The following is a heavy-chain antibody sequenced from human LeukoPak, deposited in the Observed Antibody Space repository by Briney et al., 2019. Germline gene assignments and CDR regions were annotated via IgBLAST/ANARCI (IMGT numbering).Heavy chain of an antibody. CDR3: AKDLSYGSNWFDP. CDR1: GFTFSSHG. D-gene: IGHD5-18*01. J-gene: IGHJ5*02. V-gene: IGHV3-33*06. Sequence: GGSLRLSCAASGFTFSSHGMHWVRQAPGKGLEWVALIWYDGSKKNYADSVKGRFTISRDDSKSTLYLQINGLRAEDTAVYYCAKDLSYGSNWFDPWGQGTLVTVSS. CDR2: IWYDGSKK.